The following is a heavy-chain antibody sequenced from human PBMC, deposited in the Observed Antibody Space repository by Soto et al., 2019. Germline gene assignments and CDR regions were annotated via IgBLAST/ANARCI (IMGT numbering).Heavy chain of an antibody. D-gene: IGHD6-13*01. V-gene: IGHV4-34*01. CDR2: INHSGST. Sequence: SLTCAVYGGSFSGYYWSWIRQPPGKGLEWIGEINHSGSTNYNPSLKSRVTISVDTSKNQFSLKLSSVTAADTAVYYCARAKLGSLGNYYYGMDVWGQGTTVTVSS. CDR3: ARAKLGSLGNYYYGMDV. J-gene: IGHJ6*02. CDR1: GGSFSGYY.